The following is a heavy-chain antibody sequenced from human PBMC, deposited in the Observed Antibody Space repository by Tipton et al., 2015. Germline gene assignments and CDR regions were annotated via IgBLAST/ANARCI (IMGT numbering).Heavy chain of an antibody. CDR2: VSGSGAST. CDR3: TREAPGADFDY. CDR1: GFTFNNYA. J-gene: IGHJ4*02. Sequence: SLRLSCVASGFTFNNYAMSWVRQAPGKGLEWVSAVSGSGASTYYTDSVKGRFTISRDNSKSTLFLQMNSLRDEDTAVFYCTREAPGADFDYWGLGTLVTVSS. V-gene: IGHV3-23*01. D-gene: IGHD3-10*01.